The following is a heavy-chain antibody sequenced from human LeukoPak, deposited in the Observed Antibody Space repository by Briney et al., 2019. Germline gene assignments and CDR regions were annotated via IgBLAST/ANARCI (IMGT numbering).Heavy chain of an antibody. CDR2: ISGSGGST. CDR3: ARAQEYYYDSSGYYYEGAFDI. J-gene: IGHJ3*02. V-gene: IGHV3-23*01. CDR1: VFTFSNYA. Sequence: GGSLRLSCAASVFTFSNYAMTWVRQAPGKGLEWVSAISGSGGSTYYADSVKGRFTISRDNSKNTLYLQMNSLRAEDTAVYYCARAQEYYYDSSGYYYEGAFDIWGQGTMVTVSS. D-gene: IGHD3-22*01.